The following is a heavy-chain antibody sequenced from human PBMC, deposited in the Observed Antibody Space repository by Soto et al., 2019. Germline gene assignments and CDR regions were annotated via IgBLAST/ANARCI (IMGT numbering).Heavy chain of an antibody. CDR3: AKGGRDGYNKYFDY. Sequence: EVQLVESGGVVVQPGGSLRLSCAASGFTFDDYTMHWVRQAPGKGLEWVSLISWDGGSTYYADSVKGRFTISIDNSKNSLYLQMNSLRTEDTALYYCAKGGRDGYNKYFDYWGQGTLVTVSS. CDR1: GFTFDDYT. CDR2: ISWDGGST. J-gene: IGHJ4*02. V-gene: IGHV3-43*01. D-gene: IGHD5-12*01.